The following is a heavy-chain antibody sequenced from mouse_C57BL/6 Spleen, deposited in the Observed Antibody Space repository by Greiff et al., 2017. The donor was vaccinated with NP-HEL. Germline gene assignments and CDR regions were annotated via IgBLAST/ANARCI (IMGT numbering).Heavy chain of an antibody. V-gene: IGHV2-5*01. D-gene: IGHD1-1*01. CDR2: ICSGGST. J-gene: IGHJ2*01. Sequence: VQLQQSGPGLVQPSQSLSITCTVSGFSFTSYGVHWVRQSPGKGLEWLGVICSGGSTDYNAAFMSRKSITKDNSKSQVFFNKNSLQADDTAIYYCAKNPYGSDPYYFDYWGQGPTLTVSS. CDR3: AKNPYGSDPYYFDY. CDR1: GFSFTSYG.